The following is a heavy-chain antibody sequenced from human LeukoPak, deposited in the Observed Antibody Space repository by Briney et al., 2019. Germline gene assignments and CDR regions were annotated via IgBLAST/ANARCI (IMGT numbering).Heavy chain of an antibody. CDR2: INPNSGGT. Sequence: GASVKVSCKASGYTFTSFYMHWVRQAPGQGLEWMGRINPNSGGTKYAQKFHGRVTMTTDTSINTAYLELSRLRSDDTAVYYCARGYSSSWLDYWGQGTLVTVSS. J-gene: IGHJ4*02. CDR1: GYTFTSFY. V-gene: IGHV1-2*06. CDR3: ARGYSSSWLDY. D-gene: IGHD6-13*01.